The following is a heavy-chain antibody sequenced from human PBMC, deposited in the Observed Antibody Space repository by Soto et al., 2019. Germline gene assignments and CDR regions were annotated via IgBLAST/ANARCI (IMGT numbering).Heavy chain of an antibody. Sequence: GGSLRLSCAASGFTFSSYAMHWVRQAPGKGLEWVAVISYDGSNKYYADSVKGRFTISRDNSKNTLYLQMNSLRAEDTAVYYCARDRYSYGHYYYGMDVWGQGTTVTVSS. V-gene: IGHV3-30-3*01. CDR3: ARDRYSYGHYYYGMDV. D-gene: IGHD5-18*01. J-gene: IGHJ6*02. CDR2: ISYDGSNK. CDR1: GFTFSSYA.